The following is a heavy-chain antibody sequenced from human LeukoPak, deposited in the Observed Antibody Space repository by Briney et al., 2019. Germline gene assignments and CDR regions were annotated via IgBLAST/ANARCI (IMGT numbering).Heavy chain of an antibody. D-gene: IGHD2-8*01. CDR3: GTRQDSMLVNAFDI. J-gene: IGHJ3*02. CDR1: GGSISSYS. Sequence: SETLSLTSTVSGGSISSYSWSWIRQPPGQGVERFGYISYSGRTNYNPSLRRPVVISVYTFKNQFFLPLSSVTASHTAVYYCGTRQDSMLVNAFDIWGQGTMITVSS. CDR2: ISYSGRT. V-gene: IGHV4-59*01.